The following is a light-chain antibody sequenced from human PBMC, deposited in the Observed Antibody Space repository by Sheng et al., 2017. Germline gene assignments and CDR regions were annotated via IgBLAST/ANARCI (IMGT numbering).Light chain of an antibody. V-gene: IGKV1-39*01. CDR1: QSINTY. Sequence: DFQMTQSPSTLSASVGDRVTITCRASQSINTYLNWYQQKPGKAPNLLLYGASSLQSGVPSRFSGSGSGTDFTLTISSLQPEDFATYYCQHSYNTPRTFGQGTKVEIK. CDR2: GAS. J-gene: IGKJ1*01. CDR3: QHSYNTPRT.